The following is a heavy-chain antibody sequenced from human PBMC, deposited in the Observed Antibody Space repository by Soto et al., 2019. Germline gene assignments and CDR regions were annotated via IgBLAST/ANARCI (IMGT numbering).Heavy chain of an antibody. D-gene: IGHD1-20*01. CDR3: ANNWDY. V-gene: IGHV1-3*01. Sequence: ASVKVSCKASGYTFTSYAMHWVRQAPGQRLEWMGWINAGNGSSYYADSVKGRFTISRDSSKNTLYLQMNDLRAGDTAVYYCANNWDYWGQGTLVTVSS. CDR2: INAGNGSS. CDR1: GYTFTSYA. J-gene: IGHJ4*02.